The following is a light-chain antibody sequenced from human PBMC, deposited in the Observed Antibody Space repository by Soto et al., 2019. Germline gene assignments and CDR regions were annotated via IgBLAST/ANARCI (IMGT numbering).Light chain of an antibody. CDR2: WAS. J-gene: IGKJ1*01. V-gene: IGKV4-1*01. Sequence: DIVMTQSPDSLAVSLGERATINCKSSQSVLYSSNNKNYLAWYQQKPGQPPKLLIYWASTRESGVPDRFSGSRTGTEFTLTISTLQAEDVAVSYCQQYYSAPWTFGQGTKVEI. CDR3: QQYYSAPWT. CDR1: QSVLYSSNNKNY.